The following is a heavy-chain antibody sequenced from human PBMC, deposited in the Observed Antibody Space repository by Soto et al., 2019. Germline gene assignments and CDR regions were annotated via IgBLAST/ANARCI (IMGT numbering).Heavy chain of an antibody. CDR3: AKRDIVSAIYYYYYAMDV. V-gene: IGHV3-23*01. D-gene: IGHD5-12*01. J-gene: IGHJ6*02. CDR2: ISGSGTRT. CDR1: GFTFSSYA. Sequence: EVQLLESGGGLVQPGESLRLSCAASGFTFSSYAMSWVRQAPGKGLEWVSVISGSGTRTYYADSVRGRFTISRDNSKNALYLHMNSLRAEETAVYYCAKRDIVSAIYYYYYAMDVWGQGTTVTVSS.